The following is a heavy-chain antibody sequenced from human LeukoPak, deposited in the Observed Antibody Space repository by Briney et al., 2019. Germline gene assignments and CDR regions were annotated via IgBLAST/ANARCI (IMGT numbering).Heavy chain of an antibody. Sequence: PSETLSLTRAVYGGSFSGYYWSWIRQPPGKGLEWIGEINHSGSTNYNPSLKSRVTISVDTSKNQFSLKLSSVTAADTAVYYCARRGMRAFMITSPFDYWGQGTLVTVSS. J-gene: IGHJ4*02. CDR2: INHSGST. V-gene: IGHV4-34*01. CDR3: ARRGMRAFMITSPFDY. D-gene: IGHD3-16*01. CDR1: GGSFSGYY.